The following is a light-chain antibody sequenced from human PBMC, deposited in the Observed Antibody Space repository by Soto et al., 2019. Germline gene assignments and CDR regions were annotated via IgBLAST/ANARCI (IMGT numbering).Light chain of an antibody. Sequence: EVVLTQSLITLSVSPSGRGCLXWRTSQRVSTNLAWYQQTHGQAPRLLIYGASTRATGIPARFSGSGSGTEFTLTISSLPSEDFAVYYCQQYDNWPPITFGRGTRLEIK. CDR2: GAS. V-gene: IGKV3-15*01. CDR3: QQYDNWPPIT. CDR1: QRVSTN. J-gene: IGKJ5*01.